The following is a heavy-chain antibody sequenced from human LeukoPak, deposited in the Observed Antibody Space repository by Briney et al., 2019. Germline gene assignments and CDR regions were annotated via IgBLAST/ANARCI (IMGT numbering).Heavy chain of an antibody. V-gene: IGHV5-51*01. CDR2: IYPGDSDT. J-gene: IGHJ4*02. CDR3: ARQLVPAARYSSSWYYFDY. Sequence: GESLKISCKGSGYSFTSYWIGWVRQMPGKGLEWMGIIYPGDSDTRYSPSFQGQVTISADKSISTAYLQWSSLKASDTAMYYCARQLVPAARYSSSWYYFDYWGQGTLVTVSS. CDR1: GYSFTSYW. D-gene: IGHD6-13*01.